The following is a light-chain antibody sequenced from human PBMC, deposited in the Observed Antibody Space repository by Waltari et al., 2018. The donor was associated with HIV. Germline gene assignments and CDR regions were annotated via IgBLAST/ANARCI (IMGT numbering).Light chain of an antibody. Sequence: DIVLTQSPGTLSLSPGEGATLSCRASQSINSNYLAWYQQKPGQAPRLLIYGASSRATGISDRFSGSGSGTDFTLTISRLEPEDFAVYYCQHYGTSPRFTFGPGTKVDIK. CDR1: QSINSNY. J-gene: IGKJ3*01. V-gene: IGKV3-20*01. CDR2: GAS. CDR3: QHYGTSPRFT.